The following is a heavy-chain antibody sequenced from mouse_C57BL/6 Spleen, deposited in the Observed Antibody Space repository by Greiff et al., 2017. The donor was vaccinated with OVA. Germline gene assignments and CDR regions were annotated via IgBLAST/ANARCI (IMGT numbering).Heavy chain of an antibody. Sequence: EVQVVESGGGLVKPGGSLKLSCAASGFTFRSYTMSWVRQTPEKRLEWVATISGGGGNTYYPDSVKGRFTISRDNAKNTLYLQMSSLRSEDTALYYCARQAYYSSYYYAMDYWGQGTSVTVSS. CDR1: GFTFRSYT. J-gene: IGHJ4*01. CDR2: ISGGGGNT. V-gene: IGHV5-9*01. D-gene: IGHD2-12*01. CDR3: ARQAYYSSYYYAMDY.